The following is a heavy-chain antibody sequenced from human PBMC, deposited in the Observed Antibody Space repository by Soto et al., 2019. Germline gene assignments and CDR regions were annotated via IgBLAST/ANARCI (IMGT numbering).Heavy chain of an antibody. D-gene: IGHD6-13*01. J-gene: IGHJ4*02. CDR1: GFTFSNYA. Sequence: EVQLLASGGGLVQPGGSLRLSCAASGFTFSNYAVTSVRPSPGKGLEWVSTISGSGGSTYYADSVKGRFTISRDNSKNTLYLQMNSLRAEDTAVYYCAKDQGSSWYEIDYWGQGTLVTVSS. CDR2: ISGSGGST. CDR3: AKDQGSSWYEIDY. V-gene: IGHV3-23*01.